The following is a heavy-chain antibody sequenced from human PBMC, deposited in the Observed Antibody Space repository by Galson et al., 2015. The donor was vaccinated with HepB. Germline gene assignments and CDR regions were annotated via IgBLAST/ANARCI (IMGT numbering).Heavy chain of an antibody. CDR1: GYTLTSYY. CDR2: INPSGGST. CDR3: ARDRISGWFGELSDY. Sequence: SVKVSCKASGYTLTSYYMHWVRQAPGQGLEWMGIINPSGGSTSYAQKFQGRVTMTRDTSTSTVYMELSSLRSEDTAVYYCARDRISGWFGELSDYWGQGTLVTVSS. D-gene: IGHD3-10*01. V-gene: IGHV1-46*01. J-gene: IGHJ4*02.